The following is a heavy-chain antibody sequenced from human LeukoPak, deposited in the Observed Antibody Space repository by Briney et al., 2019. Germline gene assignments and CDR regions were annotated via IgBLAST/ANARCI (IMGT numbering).Heavy chain of an antibody. D-gene: IGHD3-9*01. CDR2: IYHSGST. CDR3: AARYFDWLLSPYYYGMDV. CDR1: GYSISSGYY. J-gene: IGHJ6*04. Sequence: SETLSLTCTVSGYSISSGYYWGWIRQPPGKGLEWIGTIYHSGSTNYNPSLKSRVTISVDKSKNQFSLKLSSVTAADTAVYYCAARYFDWLLSPYYYGMDVWGKGTTVTVSS. V-gene: IGHV4-38-2*02.